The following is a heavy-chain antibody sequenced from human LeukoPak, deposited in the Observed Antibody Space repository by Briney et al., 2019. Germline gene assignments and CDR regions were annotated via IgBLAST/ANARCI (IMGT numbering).Heavy chain of an antibody. CDR2: ISYDGSNK. CDR1: GFTFSSYA. Sequence: PGGSLRLSCAASGFTFSSYAMHWVRQAPGKGLEWVAVISYDGSNKYYADSVKGRFTISKDNSKNTLYLQMNSLRAEDTAVYYCARERTGATSNNDAFDIWGQGTMVTVSS. J-gene: IGHJ3*02. D-gene: IGHD1-1*01. V-gene: IGHV3-30-3*01. CDR3: ARERTGATSNNDAFDI.